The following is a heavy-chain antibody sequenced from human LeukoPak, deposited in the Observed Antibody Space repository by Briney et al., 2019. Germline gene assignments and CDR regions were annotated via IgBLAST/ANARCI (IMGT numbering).Heavy chain of an antibody. CDR2: ISGVNT. V-gene: IGHV3-23*01. J-gene: IGHJ1*01. Sequence: SGGSLRLSCAASGFTFSNYALTWVRQAPGKGLEWVSSISGVNTHHADPVKGRFSISRDNYKNTLYLQMSSLRAEDTAVYYCARDPNGNYVGAFDFQRWGQGTLVTVSS. D-gene: IGHD4-17*01. CDR1: GFTFSNYA. CDR3: ARDPNGNYVGAFDFQR.